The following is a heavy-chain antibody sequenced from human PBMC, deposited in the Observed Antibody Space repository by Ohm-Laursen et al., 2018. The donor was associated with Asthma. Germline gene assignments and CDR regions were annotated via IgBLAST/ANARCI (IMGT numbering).Heavy chain of an antibody. V-gene: IGHV3-23*01. CDR2: ISSSGGST. D-gene: IGHD4-11*01. CDR3: ARGEVPVYYYGLDD. Sequence: SLRLSCAASGFTFSSYAMSWVRQAQGKGLEGVSGISSSGGSTCYADNVKGRFTISRDNSKTTLHLQMNSLRAEDTAVYYCARGEVPVYYYGLDDWGQGTTVTVSS. CDR1: GFTFSSYA. J-gene: IGHJ6*02.